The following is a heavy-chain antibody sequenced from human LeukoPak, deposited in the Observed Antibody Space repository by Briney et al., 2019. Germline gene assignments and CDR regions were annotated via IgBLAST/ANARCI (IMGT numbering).Heavy chain of an antibody. V-gene: IGHV4-59*08. D-gene: IGHD6-25*01. J-gene: IGHJ4*02. Sequence: PSETLSLTCTVSGGSISSYYWSWIRQPPGKGLEWIGYIYYSGSTNYNPSLKSRVTISVDTSNNQFSLKLSSVPAADTALYHCARWVGSSGLRVDYWGQGTLVTVSS. CDR3: ARWVGSSGLRVDY. CDR2: IYYSGST. CDR1: GGSISSYY.